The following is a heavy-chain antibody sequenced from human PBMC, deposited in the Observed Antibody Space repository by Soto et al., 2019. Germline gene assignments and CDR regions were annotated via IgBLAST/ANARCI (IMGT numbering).Heavy chain of an antibody. V-gene: IGHV3-23*01. CDR1: GFTFSNYA. CDR2: VSGRGDSA. CDR3: AKRGEYCSGGSCLSFDS. J-gene: IGHJ4*02. D-gene: IGHD2-15*01. Sequence: EVQVLESGGGLVEPGGSLRLSCAASGFTFSNYAMSWVRQSPGKGLEWVSTVSGRGDSAYYAELVKGRFTISRDNSKNTLYLQMNSLRAEDTAIYYCAKRGEYCSGGSCLSFDSWGQGTLVTVSS.